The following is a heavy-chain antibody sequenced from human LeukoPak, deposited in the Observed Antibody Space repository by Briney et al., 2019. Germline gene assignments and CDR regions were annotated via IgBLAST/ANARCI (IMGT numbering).Heavy chain of an antibody. Sequence: GGSLRLSCAASGFTFSDYYMSWIRQAPGKGLEWVSYISSSGSTIYYADSVKGRFTISRDNAKNSLYLQMNNLRAEDTAVYYCARRVVVAAIVNWFDPWGQGTLVTVSS. V-gene: IGHV3-11*01. J-gene: IGHJ5*02. CDR1: GFTFSDYY. D-gene: IGHD2-15*01. CDR3: ARRVVVAAIVNWFDP. CDR2: ISSSGSTI.